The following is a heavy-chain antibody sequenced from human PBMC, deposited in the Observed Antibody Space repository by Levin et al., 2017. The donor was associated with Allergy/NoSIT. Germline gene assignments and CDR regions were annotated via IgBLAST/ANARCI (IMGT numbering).Heavy chain of an antibody. J-gene: IGHJ4*02. V-gene: IGHV3-13*01. CDR3: ARDSSGRELVYYFDY. CDR1: GFTFSSYD. CDR2: IGTAGDT. Sequence: SGGSLRLSCAASGFTFSSYDMHWVRQATGKGLEWVSAIGTAGDTYYPGSVKGRFTISRENAKNSVYLQMNSLRAGDTAVYYCARDSSGRELVYYFDYWGQGTLVTVSS. D-gene: IGHD6-19*01.